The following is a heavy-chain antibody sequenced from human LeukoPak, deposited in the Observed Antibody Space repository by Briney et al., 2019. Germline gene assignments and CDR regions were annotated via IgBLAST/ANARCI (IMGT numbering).Heavy chain of an antibody. CDR3: ARERTPYYYMDV. CDR2: MNPNSGNT. V-gene: IGHV1-8*01. D-gene: IGHD2-2*01. Sequence: ASVKVSCKASGYTFTSYDINWVRQATGQGLEWMGWMNPNSGNTGYAQKFQGRVTMTRNTSISTAYMELSSLRSEDTAVYYCARERTPYYYMDVWGKGTTVAVSS. CDR1: GYTFTSYD. J-gene: IGHJ6*03.